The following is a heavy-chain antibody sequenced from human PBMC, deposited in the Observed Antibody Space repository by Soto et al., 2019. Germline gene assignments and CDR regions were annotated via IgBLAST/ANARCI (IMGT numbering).Heavy chain of an antibody. V-gene: IGHV3-73*02. D-gene: IGHD2-15*01. CDR1: GFTFSGSS. CDR2: IRNKANSYAT. Sequence: EVQLVESGGGLVQPGGSLKLSCAASGFTFSGSSVHWVRQASGKGLEWVGRIRNKANSYATAYAASVRGRFTISRDDSKDTAFLQMHSLNTEDTAVYYCISLSPEDLIRTWGQGTLVAVSS. CDR3: ISLSPEDLIRT. J-gene: IGHJ4*02.